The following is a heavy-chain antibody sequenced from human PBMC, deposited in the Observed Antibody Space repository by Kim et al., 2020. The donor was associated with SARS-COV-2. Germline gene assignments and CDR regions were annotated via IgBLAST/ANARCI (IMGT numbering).Heavy chain of an antibody. V-gene: IGHV3-74*03. CDR2: T. J-gene: IGHJ4*02. Sequence: TKYASSVKCRFTNTRDNAKNTLYLQMNSLRAEDTAVYYCARGGSSGWYWGQGTLVTVSS. CDR3: ARGGSSGWY. D-gene: IGHD6-19*01.